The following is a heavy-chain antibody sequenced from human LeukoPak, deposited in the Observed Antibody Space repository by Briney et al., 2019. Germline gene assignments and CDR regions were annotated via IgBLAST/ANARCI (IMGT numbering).Heavy chain of an antibody. CDR2: IDNDVTDT. V-gene: IGHV3-74*01. D-gene: IGHD1-14*01. Sequence: GPSLRPSRAASGSTFSSYWIHCVRQDPGNGLAWDSRIDNDVTDTILADSVTGRFSPSTDPTNNTMYLQMKSLRAEDTAVYYCARGGFHHGFDIWGQGTMVTVS. CDR1: GSTFSSYW. J-gene: IGHJ3*02. CDR3: ARGGFHHGFDI.